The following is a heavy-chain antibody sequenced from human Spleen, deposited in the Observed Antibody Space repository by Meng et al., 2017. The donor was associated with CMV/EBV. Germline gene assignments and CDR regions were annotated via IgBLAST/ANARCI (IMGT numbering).Heavy chain of an antibody. V-gene: IGHV4-59*08. D-gene: IGHD6-19*01. CDR2: IYYSGST. CDR1: GGSISSYY. Sequence: SETLSLTCTVSGGSISSYYWSWIRQPPGKGLEWIGYIYYSGSTNYNPSLKSRVTISVDTSKNQFSLKLSSVTAADTALYYCARGWASTPYGMDVWGQGTPVTVSS. J-gene: IGHJ6*02. CDR3: ARGWASTPYGMDV.